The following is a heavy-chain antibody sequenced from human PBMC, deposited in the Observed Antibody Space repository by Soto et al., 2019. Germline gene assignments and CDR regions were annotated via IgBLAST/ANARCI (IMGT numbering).Heavy chain of an antibody. CDR1: GGSISSGDYY. V-gene: IGHV4-30-4*01. J-gene: IGHJ4*02. Sequence: QVQLQESGPGLVKPSQTLSLTCTVSGGSISSGDYYWSWIRQPPGKGLEWIGYIYYSGSTYYNPSLKSRVTIAVDTSKNQFSLKLSSVTAADTAVYYCASLNFITFGGVTYWGQGTLVTVSS. CDR2: IYYSGST. CDR3: ASLNFITFGGVTY. D-gene: IGHD3-16*01.